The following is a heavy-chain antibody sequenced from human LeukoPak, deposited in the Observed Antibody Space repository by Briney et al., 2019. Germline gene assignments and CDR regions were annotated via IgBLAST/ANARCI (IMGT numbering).Heavy chain of an antibody. CDR1: GFTFSSYG. V-gene: IGHV3-21*01. CDR2: ISSSSSYI. J-gene: IGHJ6*03. D-gene: IGHD6-19*01. CDR3: ARDRIAVAGMVYYYMDV. Sequence: NSGGSLRLSCAASGFTFSSYGMSWVRQAPGKGLEWVSSISSSSSYIYYADSVKGRFTISRDNAKNSLYLQMNSLRAEDTAVYYCARDRIAVAGMVYYYMDVWGKGTTVTVSS.